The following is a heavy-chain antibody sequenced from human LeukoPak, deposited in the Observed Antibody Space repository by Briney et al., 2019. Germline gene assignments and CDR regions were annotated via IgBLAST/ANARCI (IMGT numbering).Heavy chain of an antibody. V-gene: IGHV4-4*07. CDR3: AREARSSYYMDV. D-gene: IGHD4-17*01. CDR1: GRPISSYY. Sequence: PSDTLSLTCTVSGRPISSYYWSCIRQPAGKALECIGRIYTSGSTNYNPSLKSRVTMSVDTSKNQFSLKLSSVTAADTAVYYCAREARSSYYMDVWGKGTTVTVSS. J-gene: IGHJ6*03. CDR2: IYTSGST.